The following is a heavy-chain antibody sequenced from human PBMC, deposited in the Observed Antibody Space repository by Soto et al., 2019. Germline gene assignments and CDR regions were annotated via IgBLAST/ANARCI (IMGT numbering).Heavy chain of an antibody. CDR2: IIPILGIA. CDR3: ARGRDSRDAVDI. V-gene: IGHV1-69*02. Sequence: QVQLVQSGAEVKKPGSSVKVSCKASGGTFSSYTISWVRQAPGQGLEWMGRIIPILGIANYAQKFQGRVTITADKSTSTAYMELSSLRSEDTAVYYCARGRDSRDAVDIWGQGTMVTVSS. J-gene: IGHJ3*02. CDR1: GGTFSSYT.